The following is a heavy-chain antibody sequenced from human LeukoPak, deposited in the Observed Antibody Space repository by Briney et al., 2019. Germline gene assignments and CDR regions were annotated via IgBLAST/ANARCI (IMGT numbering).Heavy chain of an antibody. CDR1: GFTFSSYA. CDR2: ISYDGSNK. D-gene: IGHD1-26*01. CDR3: ARGGQWEPRVGWFDP. V-gene: IGHV3-30-3*01. J-gene: IGHJ5*02. Sequence: GGSLRLSCAASGFTFSSYAMHWVRQAPGKGLEWVAVISYDGSNKYYADSVKGRFTISRDNSKNTLYLQMNSLRAEDTAVYYCARGGQWEPRVGWFDPWGQGTLVTVSS.